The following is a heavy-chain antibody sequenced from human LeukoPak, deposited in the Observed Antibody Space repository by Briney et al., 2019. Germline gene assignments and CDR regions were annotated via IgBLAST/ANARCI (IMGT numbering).Heavy chain of an antibody. Sequence: SGGSLRLSCAASGFTVSSNYMSWVRQAPGKGLEWVSVIYSGGSTYYADSVKGRFTISRDNSQNTLYLQMNTLRAEDSAVYYCARDGPRAGRGVIFEDWGQGTLVTVSS. CDR1: GFTVSSNY. CDR3: ARDGPRAGRGVIFED. CDR2: IYSGGST. D-gene: IGHD3-10*01. V-gene: IGHV3-66*01. J-gene: IGHJ4*02.